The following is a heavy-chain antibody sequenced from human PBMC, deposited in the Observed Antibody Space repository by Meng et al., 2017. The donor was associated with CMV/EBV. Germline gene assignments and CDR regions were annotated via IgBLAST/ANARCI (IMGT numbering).Heavy chain of an antibody. CDR1: GGSVSSGSYD. D-gene: IGHD6-13*01. V-gene: IGHV4-61*01. CDR3: ARDRGYSSSWRRGYYGMDV. CDR2: IYYSGST. J-gene: IGHJ6*02. Sequence: SEPLSLTCTVSGGSVSSGSYDWSWMRQPPGKGLEWIGYIYYSGSTNYNPSLKSRVTISVDTSKNQFSLKLSSVTAADTAVYYCARDRGYSSSWRRGYYGMDVWGQGTTVTVSS.